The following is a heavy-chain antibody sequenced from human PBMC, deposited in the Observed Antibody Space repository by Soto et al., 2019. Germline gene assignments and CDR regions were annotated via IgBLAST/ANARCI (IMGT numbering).Heavy chain of an antibody. Sequence: QVPLVQSGPEVKKPGASVKVSCKTSGYTPTNYDIGWVRQAPGQGLEYMGWISAYNGNTNYARKLQDRVTLTTDTSTTTAYMDLTILQSDDTPIYYSARGLYPRGTYYAFDNWVQGTLVTVSS. CDR3: ARGLYPRGTYYAFDN. CDR2: ISAYNGNT. D-gene: IGHD3-16*01. CDR1: GYTPTNYD. J-gene: IGHJ4*02. V-gene: IGHV1-18*01.